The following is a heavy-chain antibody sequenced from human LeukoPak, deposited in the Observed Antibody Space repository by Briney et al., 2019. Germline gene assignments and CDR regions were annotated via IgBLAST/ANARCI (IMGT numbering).Heavy chain of an antibody. V-gene: IGHV3-30*18. Sequence: GGSLRLSCAASGFTFSSYGMHWVRKAPGKGLEWVAVISYDGSNKYYADSVKGRFTISRDNSKNTLYLQMNSLRAEDTAVYYYAKEIVKYSSSWQHFDYWGQGTLVTVSS. J-gene: IGHJ4*02. D-gene: IGHD6-13*01. CDR1: GFTFSSYG. CDR3: AKEIVKYSSSWQHFDY. CDR2: ISYDGSNK.